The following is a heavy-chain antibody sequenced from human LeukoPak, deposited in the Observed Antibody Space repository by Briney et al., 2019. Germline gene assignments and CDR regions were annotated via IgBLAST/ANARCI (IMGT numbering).Heavy chain of an antibody. Sequence: GRSLRLSCAASGFTFDDYAIHWVRQGPGKGLEWVSGINWNSGSKHYADSVKGRFTISRDNAKNSLYLQMNSLRAEDTAVYYCARVRGSSSWGHYYYMDVWGKGTTVTVSS. J-gene: IGHJ6*03. CDR2: INWNSGSK. CDR3: ARVRGSSSWGHYYYMDV. CDR1: GFTFDDYA. V-gene: IGHV3-9*01. D-gene: IGHD6-13*01.